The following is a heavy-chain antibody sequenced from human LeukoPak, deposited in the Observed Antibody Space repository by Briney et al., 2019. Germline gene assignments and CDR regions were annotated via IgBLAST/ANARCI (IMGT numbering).Heavy chain of an antibody. CDR1: GFTFSNYG. CDR2: ISYDGSNK. D-gene: IGHD5-24*01. J-gene: IGHJ4*02. V-gene: IGHV3-30*18. CDR3: AKDDAYLQYAD. Sequence: GGSLRLSCAASGFTFSNYGMHWVRQAPGKGLEWVAVISYDGSNKYYADSVKGRFTISRDNPKNTLWLQMNSLRAEDTAVYYCAKDDAYLQYADWGQGTLVTVSS.